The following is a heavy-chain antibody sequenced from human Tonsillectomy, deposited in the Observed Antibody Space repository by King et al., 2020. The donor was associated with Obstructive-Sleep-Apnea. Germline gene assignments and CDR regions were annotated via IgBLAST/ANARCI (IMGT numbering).Heavy chain of an antibody. CDR1: GGSLSSYS. D-gene: IGHD4-23*01. J-gene: IGHJ3*02. Sequence: VQLQESGPGLVKPSETLSLTCTVSGGSLSSYSCTWSRQPPGKGLEWIGYIYNTGSTHYNPSLKSRVTISIDTSKNQFSLKLSSVTAADTAVYYCSSVWRTVVTNDAFDIWGQGTMVTVSS. V-gene: IGHV4-59*01. CDR3: SSVWRTVVTNDAFDI. CDR2: IYNTGST.